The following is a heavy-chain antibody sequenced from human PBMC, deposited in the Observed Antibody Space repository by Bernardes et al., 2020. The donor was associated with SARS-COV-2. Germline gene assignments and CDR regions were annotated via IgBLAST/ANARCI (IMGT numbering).Heavy chain of an antibody. J-gene: IGHJ4*02. CDR2: ISSSGSTI. Sequence: GSLRLSCAVSGFTFSSYEMNWVRQAPGKGLEWVSYISSSGSTIYYADSVRGRFTISRDNSKNTLYLQMSSLKIEDTAVYYCARDLYSSNGAGGNYWGQGTLVTVSS. D-gene: IGHD6-13*01. V-gene: IGHV3-48*03. CDR3: ARDLYSSNGAGGNY. CDR1: GFTFSSYE.